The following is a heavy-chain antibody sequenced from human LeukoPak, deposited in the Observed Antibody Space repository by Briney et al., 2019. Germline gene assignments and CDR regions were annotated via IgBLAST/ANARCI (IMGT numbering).Heavy chain of an antibody. D-gene: IGHD1-26*01. Sequence: GASVKVSCKASGYTFTSYYMHWVRQAPGQGLEWMGIINPSGGSTSYAQKFQGRVTMTRDTSTSTVYMELSSLRSEDTAVYYCARDRPSSGFSPASYYYYFDYWGQGTLVTVSS. V-gene: IGHV1-46*01. CDR1: GYTFTSYY. CDR2: INPSGGST. CDR3: ARDRPSSGFSPASYYYYFDY. J-gene: IGHJ4*02.